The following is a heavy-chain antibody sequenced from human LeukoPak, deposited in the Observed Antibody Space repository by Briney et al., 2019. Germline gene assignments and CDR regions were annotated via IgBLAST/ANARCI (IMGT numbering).Heavy chain of an antibody. J-gene: IGHJ5*02. Sequence: SGTLSLTCSVSGGSISSGSYYWAWFRRPPGKGLEWIGSFYYGGSYSGSRFYNPSLKRRVTVFVDTSKNQFSLKVTSVIVADTAVYYCARRVGTWSVNWFDPWGQGTLVTVSS. D-gene: IGHD4-23*01. V-gene: IGHV4-39*01. CDR3: ARRVGTWSVNWFDP. CDR1: GGSISSGSYY. CDR2: FYYGGSYSGSR.